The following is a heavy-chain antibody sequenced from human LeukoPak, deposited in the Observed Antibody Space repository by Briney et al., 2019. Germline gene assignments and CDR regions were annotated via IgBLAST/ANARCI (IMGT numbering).Heavy chain of an antibody. CDR3: ARADIVVPYGMDV. J-gene: IGHJ6*02. Sequence: PSETLSLTCTVSGGSISSYYWSWIRQPPGKGLEWIGYIYYSGSTNYNPSLKSRFTISVDKSKNQFSLKLSSVTAADTAVYYCARADIVVPYGMDVWGQGTTVTVSS. CDR1: GGSISSYY. V-gene: IGHV4-59*01. CDR2: IYYSGST. D-gene: IGHD2-2*01.